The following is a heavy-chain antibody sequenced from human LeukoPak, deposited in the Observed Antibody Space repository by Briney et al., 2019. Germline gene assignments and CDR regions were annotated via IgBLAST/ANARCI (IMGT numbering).Heavy chain of an antibody. CDR2: ISADGGTT. Sequence: GGSLRLSCAASGFSFRGYGMHWVRHARGKGLEYVSAISADGGTTYYADSVKDRFIISRDNAKNTLYLQMGSLRNEDMAVYYCARGRGGPPFDYWGQGTLVIVSS. CDR3: ARGRGGPPFDY. J-gene: IGHJ4*02. V-gene: IGHV3-64*02. CDR1: GFSFRGYG.